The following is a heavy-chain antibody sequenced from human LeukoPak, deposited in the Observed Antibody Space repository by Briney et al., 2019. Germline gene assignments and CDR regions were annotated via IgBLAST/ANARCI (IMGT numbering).Heavy chain of an antibody. CDR3: AKDPGYQVVYCFDY. CDR1: GFTFSSYS. Sequence: KPGGSLRLSCAASGFTFSSYSMSWVRQAPGKGLEWVSGISGSGGSTDYADSVKGRFTISRDNSKNTLYLQMNSLRVEDTVVYYCAKDPGYQVVYCFDYWGQGTLVTVSS. D-gene: IGHD2-2*01. J-gene: IGHJ4*02. CDR2: ISGSGGST. V-gene: IGHV3-23*01.